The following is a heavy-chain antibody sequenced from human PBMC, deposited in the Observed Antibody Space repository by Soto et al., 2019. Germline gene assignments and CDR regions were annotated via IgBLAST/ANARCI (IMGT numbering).Heavy chain of an antibody. CDR2: IIPIFNSA. J-gene: IGHJ4*02. Sequence: VASVKVSCKASGGTFNNYALSWVRQVPGQGLGWMGGIIPIFNSANYAQKFQGRVTITADDSTSTAYMELRSLRPDDTAVYYCAREVTVASYSFDFWGQGTLVTVSS. CDR3: AREVTVASYSFDF. CDR1: GGTFNNYA. V-gene: IGHV1-69*13. D-gene: IGHD5-12*01.